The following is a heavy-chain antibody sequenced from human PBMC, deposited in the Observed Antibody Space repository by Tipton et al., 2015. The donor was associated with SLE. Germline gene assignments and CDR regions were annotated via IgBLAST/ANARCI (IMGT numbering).Heavy chain of an antibody. CDR1: GFSFSDSP. CDR2: IKIKTDGGTT. J-gene: IGHJ4*02. V-gene: IGHV3-15*01. D-gene: IGHD2-21*01. Sequence: SLRLSCAASGFSFSDSPMHWVRQAPGKGLEWVGRIKIKTDGGTTDHAAPVKGRFTISRDDSKNTLYLQMNSLKTEDTSLYYCATESYCGGGSCYYFDYWGQGTLVTVSS. CDR3: ATESYCGGGSCYYFDY.